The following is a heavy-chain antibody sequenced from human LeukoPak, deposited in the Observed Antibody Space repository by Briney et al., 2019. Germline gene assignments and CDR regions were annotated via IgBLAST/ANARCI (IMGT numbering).Heavy chain of an antibody. CDR2: INHSGST. Sequence: PSETLSLTCTVSGGSISSSSYYWGWIRQPPGKGLEWIGEINHSGSTNYNPSLKSRVTISVDTSKNQFSLKLSSVTAADTAVYYCARGSRGYCSSTSCYQFGWPWFDPWGQGTLVTVSS. CDR1: GGSISSSSYY. CDR3: ARGSRGYCSSTSCYQFGWPWFDP. D-gene: IGHD2-2*01. J-gene: IGHJ5*02. V-gene: IGHV4-39*07.